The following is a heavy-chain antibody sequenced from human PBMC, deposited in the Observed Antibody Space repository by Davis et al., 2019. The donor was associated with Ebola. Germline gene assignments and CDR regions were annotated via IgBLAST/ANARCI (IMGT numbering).Heavy chain of an antibody. D-gene: IGHD6-19*01. V-gene: IGHV3-33*08. CDR1: GFTFSSYG. CDR2: IWYDGSNK. CDR3: ARDPDTSGYYSWFDP. J-gene: IGHJ5*02. Sequence: GESLKISCAASGFTFSSYGMHWVRQAPGKGLEWVAVIWYDGSNKYYADSMKGRFTISRDNSKNTLYLQMNSLRVEDTAVYYCARDPDTSGYYSWFDPWGQGTLVNVSS.